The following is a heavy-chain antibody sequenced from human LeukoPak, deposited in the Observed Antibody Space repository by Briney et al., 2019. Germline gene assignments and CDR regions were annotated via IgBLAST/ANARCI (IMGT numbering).Heavy chain of an antibody. CDR2: IYHSGST. Sequence: SETLSLTCSVSGYSISSGYYWGWIRQPPGKGLEWIGSIYHSGSTYYNPSLRSRVTISVDTSKNQYSLKLSSVTAADTAVYYCARTRLVFPDYWGQETLVTVSS. D-gene: IGHD6-6*01. CDR3: ARTRLVFPDY. CDR1: GYSISSGYY. V-gene: IGHV4-38-2*02. J-gene: IGHJ4*02.